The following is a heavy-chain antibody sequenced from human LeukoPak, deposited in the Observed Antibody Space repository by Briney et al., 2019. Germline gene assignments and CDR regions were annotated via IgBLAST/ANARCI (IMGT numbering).Heavy chain of an antibody. J-gene: IGHJ4*02. CDR3: ARVRAVTIFDY. CDR2: IYYNGGT. CDR1: GGSISSYY. V-gene: IGHV4-59*01. D-gene: IGHD4-17*01. Sequence: PSETLSLTCTVSGGSISSYYWSWIRQPPGKGLEWIGYIYYNGGTNYNPSLRSRVTISVDTSKNHFSLRLSSVTAADTAMYYCARVRAVTIFDYWGQGTLVTVSS.